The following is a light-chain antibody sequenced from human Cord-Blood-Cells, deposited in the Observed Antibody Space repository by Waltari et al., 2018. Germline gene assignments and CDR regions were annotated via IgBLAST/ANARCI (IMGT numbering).Light chain of an antibody. V-gene: IGLV2-23*01. CDR2: EGS. CDR1: SSDVGSYNL. Sequence: QSALTQPASVSGSPGQSITLSCTGTSSDVGSYNLVSWYQQHPGEAPKLMIYEGSKRPSGVSNRFSGSKSGNTASLTISGLQAEDEADYYCCSYAGSSTYVFGTGTKVTVL. CDR3: CSYAGSSTYV. J-gene: IGLJ1*01.